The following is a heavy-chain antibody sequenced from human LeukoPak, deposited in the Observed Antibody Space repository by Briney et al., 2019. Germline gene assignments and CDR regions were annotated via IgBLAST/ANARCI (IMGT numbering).Heavy chain of an antibody. CDR3: ARESSGWYSVEGAFDI. CDR1: GLTFSSYE. J-gene: IGHJ3*02. D-gene: IGHD6-19*01. Sequence: GGSLRLSCAASGLTFSSYEMNWVRQAPGKGLEWVSYISSSGSTIYYADSVEGRFTISRDNAKNSLYLQMNSLRAEDTAVYYCARESSGWYSVEGAFDIWGQGTMVTVSS. CDR2: ISSSGSTI. V-gene: IGHV3-48*03.